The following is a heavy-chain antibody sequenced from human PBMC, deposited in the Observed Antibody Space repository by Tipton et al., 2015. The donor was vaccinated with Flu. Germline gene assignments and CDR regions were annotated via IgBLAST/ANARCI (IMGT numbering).Heavy chain of an antibody. D-gene: IGHD2-15*01. CDR2: INHSGST. J-gene: IGHJ4*02. Sequence: TLSLTCAVYGGSFSGYYWSWIRQPPGKGLEWIGEINHSGSTNYNPSHKSRVTISVDTSKNQFSLKLSSVTAADTAVYYCAVGDCSGGSCYSRRRPFDYWGQGTLVTVSS. V-gene: IGHV4-34*01. CDR1: GGSFSGYY. CDR3: AVGDCSGGSCYSRRRPFDY.